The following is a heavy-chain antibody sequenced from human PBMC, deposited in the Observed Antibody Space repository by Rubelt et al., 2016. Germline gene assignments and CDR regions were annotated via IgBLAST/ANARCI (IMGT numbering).Heavy chain of an antibody. Sequence: QVQLVQSGAEVKKPGASVKVSCKASGYTFTGYYMHWVRQAPGQGLEWMGWINPNSGGTNYEQKFQGRVTMTRCTSISTAYMELRSLRSDDTAVYYCARCYGSGSYGNWFDPWGQGTLVTVSS. V-gene: IGHV1-2*02. D-gene: IGHD3-10*01. J-gene: IGHJ5*02. CDR3: ARCYGSGSYGNWFDP. CDR2: INPNSGGT. CDR1: GYTFTGYY.